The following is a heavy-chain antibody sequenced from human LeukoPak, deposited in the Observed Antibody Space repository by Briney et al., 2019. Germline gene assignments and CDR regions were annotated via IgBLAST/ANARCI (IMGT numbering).Heavy chain of an antibody. Sequence: SETLSLTCTVSGGSISSYYWGWIRQPAGKGLEWIGRIYTSGSTNYNPSLKSRVTMSVDTSKNQFSLKLSSVTAADTAVYYCALCRGWYRGYYYMDVWGKGTTVTVSS. V-gene: IGHV4-4*07. CDR1: GGSISSYY. D-gene: IGHD6-19*01. CDR2: IYTSGST. J-gene: IGHJ6*03. CDR3: ALCRGWYRGYYYMDV.